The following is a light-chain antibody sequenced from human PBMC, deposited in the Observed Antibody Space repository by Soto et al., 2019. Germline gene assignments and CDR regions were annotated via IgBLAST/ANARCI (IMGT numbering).Light chain of an antibody. J-gene: IGKJ2*01. CDR1: QSVSTY. CDR2: DAS. CDR3: QQRSNWPHS. V-gene: IGKV3-11*01. Sequence: EIVLTQSPATLSLSPGEGATLSCRASQSVSTYLAWYQQKPGQAPRLLIYDASNRATGIPARFSGSGSGTDFTLTISSLEPEDFAVYYCQQRSNWPHSFGQGTKVDIK.